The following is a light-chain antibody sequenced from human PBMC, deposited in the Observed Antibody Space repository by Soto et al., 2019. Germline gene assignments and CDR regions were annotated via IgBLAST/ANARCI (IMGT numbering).Light chain of an antibody. V-gene: IGLV3-1*01. CDR1: KFGDKY. J-gene: IGLJ1*01. Sequence: SYELTQPPSVSVSPGQTASITCPGDKFGDKYACWYQQKPGQSPVLVMYQDSKRPSGIPERFSGSNSGNTATLTISGAQAMDEADYYCQAWDSSNAYVFGTGTKLTVL. CDR2: QDS. CDR3: QAWDSSNAYV.